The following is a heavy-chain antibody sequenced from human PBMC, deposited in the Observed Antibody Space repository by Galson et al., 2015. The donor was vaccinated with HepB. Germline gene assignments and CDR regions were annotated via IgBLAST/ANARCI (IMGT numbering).Heavy chain of an antibody. V-gene: IGHV1-18*01. Sequence: SVKVSCKASGYTFTSYGISWVRQAPGQGLEWMGWISAYNGNTNYAQKLQGRVTMTTDTSTSTAYMELRSLRSDDTAVYYCARDGPDYCSSTRCYYYYYMDVWGKGTTVTVSS. CDR3: ARDGPDYCSSTRCYYYYYMDV. J-gene: IGHJ6*03. CDR2: ISAYNGNT. CDR1: GYTFTSYG. D-gene: IGHD2-2*01.